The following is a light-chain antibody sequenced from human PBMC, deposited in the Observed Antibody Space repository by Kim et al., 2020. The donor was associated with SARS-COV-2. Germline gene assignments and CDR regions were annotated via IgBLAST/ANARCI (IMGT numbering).Light chain of an antibody. CDR1: QTLDVW. CDR2: KAS. CDR3: QQYSTGSPT. V-gene: IGKV1-5*03. J-gene: IGKJ1*01. Sequence: ASVGDSVTIHCRASQTLDVWLAWYQQRPGKGPKPLIYKASSLERGVPSRFSGSGSGTEFTLTINSLQPEDFAIYYCQQYSTGSPTFGQGTKVDIK.